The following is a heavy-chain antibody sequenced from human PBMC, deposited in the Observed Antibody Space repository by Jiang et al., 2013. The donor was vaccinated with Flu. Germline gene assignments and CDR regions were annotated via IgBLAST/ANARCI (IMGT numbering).Heavy chain of an antibody. D-gene: IGHD3-3*01. V-gene: IGHV3-49*04. CDR1: GFTFEDYA. CDR2: IRTENYGGTP. Sequence: VQLVESGGGLVQPGRSLRLSCTVSGFTFEDYAMSWVRQAPGEGLEWVGFIRTENYGGTPEYAASVRGRFTISRDDSKSIAYLHLDRLRTEDTAVYYCVRDRSRSDFWSGNLQPLEYWGQGTLVIVSS. CDR3: VRDRSRSDFWSGNLQPLEY. J-gene: IGHJ4*02.